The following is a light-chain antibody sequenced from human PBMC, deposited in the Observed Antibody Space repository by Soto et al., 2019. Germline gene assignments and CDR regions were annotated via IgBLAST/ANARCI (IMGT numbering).Light chain of an antibody. J-gene: IGLJ1*01. V-gene: IGLV2-14*01. CDR1: SSDVGGYNY. CDR2: EVS. Sequence: QSVLTQPASVSGSPGQSITISCTGTSSDVGGYNYVSWYQQHPGKAPKLMIYEVSNRPSGVSNRFSGSKSGNTASLTISGLQVEDEADYYCSSYTSSSPYVFGTGTKVTV. CDR3: SSYTSSSPYV.